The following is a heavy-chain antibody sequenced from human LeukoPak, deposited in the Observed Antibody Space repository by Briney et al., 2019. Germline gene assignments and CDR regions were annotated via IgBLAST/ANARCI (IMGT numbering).Heavy chain of an antibody. V-gene: IGHV4-39*07. CDR2: IYYSGST. CDR1: GGSISSSSYY. CDR3: ARDGRHFDWLSY. J-gene: IGHJ4*02. Sequence: PSETLSLTCTVSGGSISSSSYYWGWIRQPPGKGLEWIGSIYYSGSTYYNPSLKSRVTISVDTSKNQFSLKLSSVTAADTAVYYCARDGRHFDWLSYWGQGTLVTVSS. D-gene: IGHD3-9*01.